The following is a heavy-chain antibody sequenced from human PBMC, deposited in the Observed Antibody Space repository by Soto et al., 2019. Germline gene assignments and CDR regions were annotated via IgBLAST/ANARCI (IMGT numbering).Heavy chain of an antibody. Sequence: QVQLVESGGNVVQPGRSLRLSCAASGFIFSDYGMHWVRQAPGKGLEWVAFIWHDGSNQEYADSVKGRFIISRDTSKQTLYLQMNSLRAEDTCVYYCARGLTSWGLDYWGQGTLVTVSS. D-gene: IGHD2-21*01. CDR1: GFIFSDYG. CDR2: IWHDGSNQ. J-gene: IGHJ4*02. V-gene: IGHV3-33*01. CDR3: ARGLTSWGLDY.